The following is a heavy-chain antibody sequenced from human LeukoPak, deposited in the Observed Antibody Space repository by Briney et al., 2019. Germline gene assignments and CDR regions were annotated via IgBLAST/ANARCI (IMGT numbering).Heavy chain of an antibody. V-gene: IGHV4-39*07. CDR2: IHYSGST. CDR3: ARTTEDCSSTSCYQYWFDP. D-gene: IGHD2-2*01. CDR1: GGSISRSNYY. Sequence: SETLSLTCTVSGGSISRSNYYWGWIRQPPGKGLEWIGYIHYSGSTSYNPSLKSRVTISVDTSKNQISLKVRSATAADTAVYYCARTTEDCSSTSCYQYWFDPWGQGTLVTVSS. J-gene: IGHJ5*02.